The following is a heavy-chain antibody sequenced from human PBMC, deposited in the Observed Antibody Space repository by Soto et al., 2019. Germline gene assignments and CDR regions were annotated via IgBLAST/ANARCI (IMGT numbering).Heavy chain of an antibody. D-gene: IGHD4-17*01. CDR3: ARSPDYDDQTYVDP. CDR2: INAGNGNT. Sequence: ASVKVSCKASGYTFTSYAMHWVRQAPGQRLEWMGWINAGNGNTKYSQKFQGRVTITRDTSASTAYMELSSLRSEDTAVYYCARSPDYDDQTYVDPWGQGTLVTVSS. J-gene: IGHJ5*02. V-gene: IGHV1-3*01. CDR1: GYTFTSYA.